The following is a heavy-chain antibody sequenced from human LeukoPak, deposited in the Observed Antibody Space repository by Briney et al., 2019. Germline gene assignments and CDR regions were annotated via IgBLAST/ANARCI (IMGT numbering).Heavy chain of an antibody. D-gene: IGHD3-16*01. CDR1: GFTFSSYG. CDR3: AKDWGAEACFDY. J-gene: IGHJ4*02. CDR2: ISYDESNK. V-gene: IGHV3-30*18. Sequence: GGSLRLSCAASGFTFSSYGMHWVRQAPGKGLEWVAVISYDESNKYYADSVKGRFTISRDNSKNTLYLQMNSLRAEDTAVYYCAKDWGAEACFDYWGQGTLVTVSS.